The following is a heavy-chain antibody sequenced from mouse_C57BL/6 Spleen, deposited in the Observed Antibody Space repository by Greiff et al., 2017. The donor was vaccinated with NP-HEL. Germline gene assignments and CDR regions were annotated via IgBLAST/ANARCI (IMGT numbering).Heavy chain of an antibody. Sequence: EVHLVESGGGLVKPGGSLKLSCAASGFTFSDYGMHWVRQAPEKGLEWVAYISSGSSTIYYADTVKGRFTISRDNAKNTLFLQMTSLRSEDTAMYYCARRTTVVGAMDYWGQGTSVTVSS. CDR3: ARRTTVVGAMDY. J-gene: IGHJ4*01. CDR1: GFTFSDYG. V-gene: IGHV5-17*01. D-gene: IGHD1-1*01. CDR2: ISSGSSTI.